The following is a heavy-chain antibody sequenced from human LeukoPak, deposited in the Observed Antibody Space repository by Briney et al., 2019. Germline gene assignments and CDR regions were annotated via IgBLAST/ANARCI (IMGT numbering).Heavy chain of an antibody. D-gene: IGHD4-11*01. V-gene: IGHV3-30*02. CDR1: GFTFSSYG. CDR2: IRYDGSNK. CDR3: AKDGPYSNYVFGY. Sequence: GGSLRLSCAASGFTFSSYGMHWVRQAPGKGLEWVAFIRYDGSNKYYADSVKGRFTISRDNSKNTLYLQMNSLRAEDTAVYYCAKDGPYSNYVFGYWGQGTLVTVSS. J-gene: IGHJ4*02.